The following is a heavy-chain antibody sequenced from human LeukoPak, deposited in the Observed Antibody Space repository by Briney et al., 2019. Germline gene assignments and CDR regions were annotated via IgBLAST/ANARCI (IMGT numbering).Heavy chain of an antibody. V-gene: IGHV4-4*02. J-gene: IGHJ4*02. CDR2: IYHSGSP. CDR1: GGSISSNNW. Sequence: SETLPLTCAVSGGSISSNNWWGWVRQPPGKGLEWIGEIYHSGSPNYNPSLKSRVTISVDKSRNHFSLNLSSVTAADTAVYYCARVNINNWHSCDYWGQGTLVTVSS. D-gene: IGHD1-1*01. CDR3: ARVNINNWHSCDY.